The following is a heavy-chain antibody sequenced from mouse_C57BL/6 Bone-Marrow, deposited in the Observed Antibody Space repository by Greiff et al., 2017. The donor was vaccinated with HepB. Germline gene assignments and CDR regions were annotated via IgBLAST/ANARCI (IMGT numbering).Heavy chain of an antibody. CDR3: ARPLLYAMDY. D-gene: IGHD6-1*01. Sequence: LEESGAELARPGASVKLSCKASGYTFTSYGISWVKQRTGQGLEWIGEIYPRSGNTYYNEKFKGKATLTADKSSSAAYMELPSLTSEASAVYFCARPLLYAMDYWGQGTSVTVSS. V-gene: IGHV1-81*01. CDR2: IYPRSGNT. CDR1: GYTFTSYG. J-gene: IGHJ4*01.